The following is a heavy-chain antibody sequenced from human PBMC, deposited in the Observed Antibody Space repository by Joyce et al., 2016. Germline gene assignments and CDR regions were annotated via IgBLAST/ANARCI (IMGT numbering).Heavy chain of an antibody. CDR3: ARDDSTGFQYLDS. V-gene: IGHV3-7*03. J-gene: IGHJ4*01. Sequence: EVHLEESGGGLVQPGGSLRLSCAASGFSFSTYFMSWVHQAPGKGLEGVANVKHDGGEGYYVGSVRGRFTISRDNAKNSLYLQMNNLRTEDTAVYYCARDDSTGFQYLDSWGRGILVTVSS. D-gene: IGHD3-22*01. CDR2: VKHDGGEG. CDR1: GFSFSTYF.